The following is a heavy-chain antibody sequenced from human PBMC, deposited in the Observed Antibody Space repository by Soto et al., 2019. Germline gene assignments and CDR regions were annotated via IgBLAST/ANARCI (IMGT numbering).Heavy chain of an antibody. D-gene: IGHD6-6*01. CDR2: IYYSGST. Sequence: ETLSLTSTDSGGSISSSSYYWAWIRQPPGKGLEWFGGIYYSGSTYYNPSLKSRVTISVDTSKNQFSLKLSSVTAADTAVYYCTRYRSSSWIYYYYGMDVWGRGTTVTVSS. V-gene: IGHV4-39*01. CDR3: TRYRSSSWIYYYYGMDV. CDR1: GGSISSSSYY. J-gene: IGHJ6*02.